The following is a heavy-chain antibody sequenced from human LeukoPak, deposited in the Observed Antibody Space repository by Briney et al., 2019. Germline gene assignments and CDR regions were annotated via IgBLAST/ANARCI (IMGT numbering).Heavy chain of an antibody. CDR2: INVIGDKT. J-gene: IGHJ6*02. Sequence: GGSLRLSCAASGFTFSNYALSWVRQAPGKGLEWVSAINVIGDKTYSADSVKGRFTVSRDNSKNTLYLQMNSLRGDDTAVYYCAKYVGWSGSGYGLDVWGQGTTVTVSS. D-gene: IGHD3-3*01. CDR3: AKYVGWSGSGYGLDV. V-gene: IGHV3-23*01. CDR1: GFTFSNYA.